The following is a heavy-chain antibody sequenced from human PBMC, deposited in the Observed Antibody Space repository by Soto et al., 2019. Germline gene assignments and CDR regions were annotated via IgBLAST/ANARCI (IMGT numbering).Heavy chain of an antibody. CDR1: GGTFSSYA. CDR3: ARMNRWFDYYYGMDV. V-gene: IGHV1-69*06. CDR2: IIPIFGTA. D-gene: IGHD3-10*01. Sequence: SVKVSCKASGGTFSSYAISWVRQAPGQGLEWMGGIIPIFGTANYAQKFQGRVTITADKSTSTAYMELSSLRSEDTAVYYCARMNRWFDYYYGMDVWGQGTTVTVSS. J-gene: IGHJ6*02.